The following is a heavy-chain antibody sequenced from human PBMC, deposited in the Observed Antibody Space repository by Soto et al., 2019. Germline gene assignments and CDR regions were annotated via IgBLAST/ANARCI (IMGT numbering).Heavy chain of an antibody. J-gene: IGHJ6*03. CDR3: ARDSLAAAGYYYYYYMDV. CDR2: INAGNGNT. CDR1: GYTFTSYA. D-gene: IGHD6-13*01. V-gene: IGHV1-3*01. Sequence: ASVKVSCKASGYTFTSYAMHWVRQAPGQRLEWMGWINAGNGNTKYSQKFQGRVTITRDTSASTAYMELSSLRSEDTAVYYCARDSLAAAGYYYYYYMDVWGKGTTVTVS.